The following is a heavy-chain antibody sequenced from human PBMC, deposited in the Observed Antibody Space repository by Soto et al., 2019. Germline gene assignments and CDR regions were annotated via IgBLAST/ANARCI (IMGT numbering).Heavy chain of an antibody. CDR2: IGTAGDT. D-gene: IGHD3-22*01. Sequence: PXXSLTLSFAASGFTFRSYHMDWDRQATGKVLEWVSAIGTAGDTYYPGSVKGRFTISRENAKNSLYLQMNSLRAGDTPVYYCARGYYDSSGYWSFVAFDIWGQGTMVTVSS. J-gene: IGHJ3*02. V-gene: IGHV3-13*01. CDR3: ARGYYDSSGYWSFVAFDI. CDR1: GFTFRSYH.